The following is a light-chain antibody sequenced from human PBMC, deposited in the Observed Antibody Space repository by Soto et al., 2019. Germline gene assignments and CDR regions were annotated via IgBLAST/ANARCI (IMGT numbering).Light chain of an antibody. V-gene: IGKV3-20*01. CDR2: GAS. CDR3: QQYFASSWT. CDR1: QSVSSSY. Sequence: ETVLTQSPGTLSLSPGERATLSCRASQSVSSSYLAWYQQKPGQAPRLLIYGASSRATGIPDRFSGSGSGTDFTLTISRLEPEDFAVYYCQQYFASSWTFGQGTKVDIK. J-gene: IGKJ1*01.